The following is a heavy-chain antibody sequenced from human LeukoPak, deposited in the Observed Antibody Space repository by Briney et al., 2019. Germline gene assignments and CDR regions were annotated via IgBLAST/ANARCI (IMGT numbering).Heavy chain of an antibody. CDR2: ISGSGGST. V-gene: IGHV3-23*01. J-gene: IGHJ4*02. CDR1: GFTFSSYA. Sequence: GGSLRLSCAVSGFTFSSYAMSWVRQAPGKGLEWVSAISGSGGSTYYADSVKGRFTISRDNSKNTLYLQMNSLRAEDTAVYYCAKDRGSGWIKFDYWGQGTLVTVSS. CDR3: AKDRGSGWIKFDY. D-gene: IGHD6-19*01.